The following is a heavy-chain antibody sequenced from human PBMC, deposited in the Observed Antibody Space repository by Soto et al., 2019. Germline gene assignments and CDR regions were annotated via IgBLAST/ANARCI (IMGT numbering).Heavy chain of an antibody. CDR3: ARIGGELLYQFLFDY. J-gene: IGHJ4*02. D-gene: IGHD3-10*01. Sequence: GGSLRLSCAASGFTFSDYYMTWIRQAPGKGPEWVSYISSSGRYTNYADSVKGRFTISRDNARNTVFLQLNSLRAEDTAIYYCARIGGELLYQFLFDYWGLGTLVTVSS. CDR2: ISSSGRYT. CDR1: GFTFSDYY. V-gene: IGHV3-11*06.